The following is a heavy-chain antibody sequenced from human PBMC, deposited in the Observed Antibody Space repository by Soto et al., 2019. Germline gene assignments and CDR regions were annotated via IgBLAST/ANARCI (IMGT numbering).Heavy chain of an antibody. Sequence: EVQVLESGGGLVQPGGSLRLSCAASGFTFSSYAMSWVRQAPGKGLEWVAGISGSGGNTYYADSVKGRFTISRDNSKNTLYPQMKSLRGELTAVYYCAKIYRYGDAEYWCQGTLVTVSS. V-gene: IGHV3-23*01. J-gene: IGHJ4*02. D-gene: IGHD4-17*01. CDR1: GFTFSSYA. CDR3: AKIYRYGDAEY. CDR2: ISGSGGNT.